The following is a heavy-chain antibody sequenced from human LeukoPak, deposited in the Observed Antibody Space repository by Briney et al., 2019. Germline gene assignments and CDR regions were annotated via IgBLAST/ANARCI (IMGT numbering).Heavy chain of an antibody. Sequence: EASVKVSCKASGYTFIGYYMHWVRQAPGQGLEWMGWINPNSGGTNYAQKFQGRVTMTRDTSLSTAYMELSGLRSDDTAVYYCARGVVAATFYYYMDVWGKGTTVTVSS. V-gene: IGHV1-2*02. CDR3: ARGVVAATFYYYMDV. CDR1: GYTFIGYY. CDR2: INPNSGGT. J-gene: IGHJ6*03. D-gene: IGHD2-15*01.